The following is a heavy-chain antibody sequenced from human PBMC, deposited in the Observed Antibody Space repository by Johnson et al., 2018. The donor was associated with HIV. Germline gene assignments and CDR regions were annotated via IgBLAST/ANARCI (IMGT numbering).Heavy chain of an antibody. Sequence: VQLVESGGGLVQPGGSLRLSCVVSGFTFSDYWMTWVRQAPGKGLEWVANIKQDGRDKYYVHSVKGRFSISSDHAKNSLYLQMNSLRAEDTAVYYCARDHVMVVTPGDCFDIWGQGTMVTVSS. CDR3: ARDHVMVVTPGDCFDI. V-gene: IGHV3-7*05. J-gene: IGHJ3*02. CDR1: GFTFSDYW. CDR2: IKQDGRDK. D-gene: IGHD2-21*02.